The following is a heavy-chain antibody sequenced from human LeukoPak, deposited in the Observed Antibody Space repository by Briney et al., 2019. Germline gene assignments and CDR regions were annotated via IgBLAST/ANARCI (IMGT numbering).Heavy chain of an antibody. V-gene: IGHV4-38-2*01. D-gene: IGHD3-3*01. Sequence: KPSETLSLTCAVSGYSISSGYYWGWIRQPPGKGLGWIGSIYHSGSTFYNPSLKSRVTISVDTSKNQFSLKLSSVTAADTAVYYCMRHFGVVTGGFDYWGQGTLVTVSS. CDR3: MRHFGVVTGGFDY. CDR1: GYSISSGYY. CDR2: IYHSGST. J-gene: IGHJ4*02.